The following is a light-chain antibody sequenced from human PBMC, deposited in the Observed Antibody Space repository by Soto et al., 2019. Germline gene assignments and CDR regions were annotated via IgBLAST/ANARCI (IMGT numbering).Light chain of an antibody. CDR3: QQYGSSGT. V-gene: IGKV3-20*01. J-gene: IGKJ1*01. Sequence: EIVLTQSPGTLSLSPGERATLSCRSSQSVSNSYLAWYQQKPGQAPRLLIYGPSSRAPGCPGRFSGSGSGTDFTLTISRLEPEDFAVYYCQQYGSSGTFGQGTKVDIK. CDR2: GPS. CDR1: QSVSNSY.